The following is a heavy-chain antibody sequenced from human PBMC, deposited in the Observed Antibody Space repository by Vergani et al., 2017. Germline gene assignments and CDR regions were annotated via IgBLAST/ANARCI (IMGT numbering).Heavy chain of an antibody. J-gene: IGHJ4*02. V-gene: IGHV4-31*03. D-gene: IGHD2-21*01. CDR2: IFRSGTT. Sequence: QVQLQESGPGLVKPSQTLSLTCTVSGDSLSSSDHYWSWIRQRSDKGLEWVGHIFRSGTTYYNPSLKSRLIISVDTSKNQFSLKLTSVTAADTAMYYCARENVVIARIFDFWGQGTLVTVSS. CDR3: ARENVVIARIFDF. CDR1: GDSLSSSDHY.